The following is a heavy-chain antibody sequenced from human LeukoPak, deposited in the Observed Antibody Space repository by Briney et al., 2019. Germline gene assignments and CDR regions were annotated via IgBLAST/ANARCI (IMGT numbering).Heavy chain of an antibody. J-gene: IGHJ6*03. V-gene: IGHV4-39*01. Sequence: SETLSLTCTVSGGSISSYYWGWIRQPPGKGLEWIGSIYYSGSTYYNPSLKSRVTISVDTSKNQFSLKLSSVTAADTAVYYCASAIRSPYYYYMDVWGKGTTVTISS. CDR3: ASAIRSPYYYYMDV. CDR1: GGSISSYY. CDR2: IYYSGST.